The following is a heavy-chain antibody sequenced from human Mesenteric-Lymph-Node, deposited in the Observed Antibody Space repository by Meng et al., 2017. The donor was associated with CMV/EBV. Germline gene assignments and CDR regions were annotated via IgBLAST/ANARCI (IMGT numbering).Heavy chain of an antibody. V-gene: IGHV3-48*03. J-gene: IGHJ4*02. CDR2: ISSSGSTI. CDR3: GRAVAGTVDS. D-gene: IGHD6-19*01. CDR1: GFTFSSYE. Sequence: GESLKISCAASGFTFSSYEMNWVRQAPGKGLEWVSYISSSGSTIYYADSVKGRFTISRDNAKNSLYLQMNSLRAEDTALYYCGRAVAGTVDSWGQGTLVTVSS.